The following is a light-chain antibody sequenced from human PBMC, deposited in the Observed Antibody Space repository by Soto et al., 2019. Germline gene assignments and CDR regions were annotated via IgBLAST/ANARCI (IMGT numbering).Light chain of an antibody. CDR1: QSVGGH. Sequence: EIVLTQSPDSLSLSPGVRATLSCRASQSVGGHLAWYQQRPGQAPRLLIFDTSVTATGIPARFSGSGSGTDLTLTITSLEPEDSAVYYCQQRHIWPLTFGGGTRLEIK. CDR3: QQRHIWPLT. V-gene: IGKV3-11*01. J-gene: IGKJ4*01. CDR2: DTS.